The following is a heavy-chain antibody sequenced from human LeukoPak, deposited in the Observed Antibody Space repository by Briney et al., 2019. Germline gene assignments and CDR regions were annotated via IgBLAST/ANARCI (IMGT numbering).Heavy chain of an antibody. J-gene: IGHJ6*02. CDR3: VKDRSSILMTYTMDV. D-gene: IGHD3-22*01. Sequence: PGGSLRLSCSASRFTFNNYGMHWVRQAPGKGLEYVSGISSNGGSTYYADSVKGRFTISRDNSKNTLYLQMRSLRTEDTAVYHCVKDRSSILMTYTMDVWGQGTTVTVSS. CDR2: ISSNGGST. CDR1: RFTFNNYG. V-gene: IGHV3-64D*06.